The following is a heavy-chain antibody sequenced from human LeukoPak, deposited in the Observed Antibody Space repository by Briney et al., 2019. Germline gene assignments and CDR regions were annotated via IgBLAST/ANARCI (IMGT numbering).Heavy chain of an antibody. CDR3: ARDDGYGDSDYFDY. J-gene: IGHJ4*02. D-gene: IGHD4-17*01. CDR2: IYYSGST. CDR1: GGSISSYY. Sequence: SESLSLTCTASGGSISSYYWSWIRQPPGKGLEWIGYIYYSGSTNYNPSLKSRVTISVDTSKNQFSLQLSSVTAEDTAVYYCARDDGYGDSDYFDYWGQGTLVAVSS. V-gene: IGHV4-59*12.